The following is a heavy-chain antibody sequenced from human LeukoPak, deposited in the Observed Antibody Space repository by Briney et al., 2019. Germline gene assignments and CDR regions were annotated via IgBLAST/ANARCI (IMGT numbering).Heavy chain of an antibody. Sequence: GGSLRLSCAASGFTFSSYAMHWVRQAPGKGLEWVAVISYDGSNKYYADSVKGRFTISRDNSKNTLYLQMNSLRAEDTAVYYCAKSVYSSSWSLRYYYYYYMDVWGKGTTVTISS. CDR1: GFTFSSYA. D-gene: IGHD6-13*01. CDR2: ISYDGSNK. J-gene: IGHJ6*03. CDR3: AKSVYSSSWSLRYYYYYYMDV. V-gene: IGHV3-30*04.